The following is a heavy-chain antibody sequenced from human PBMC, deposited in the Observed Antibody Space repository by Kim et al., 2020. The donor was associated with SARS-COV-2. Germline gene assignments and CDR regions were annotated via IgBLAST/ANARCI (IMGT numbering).Heavy chain of an antibody. Sequence: GESLKISCKGSGYSFTSYWIGWVRQMPGKGLEWMGIIYPGDSDTRYSPSFQGQVTISADKSISTAYLQWSSLKASDTAMYYCARRVGDMGGSGTDGRYYYGMDVWGQGTTVTVSS. CDR2: IYPGDSDT. D-gene: IGHD3-10*01. V-gene: IGHV5-51*01. CDR1: GYSFTSYW. J-gene: IGHJ6*02. CDR3: ARRVGDMGGSGTDGRYYYGMDV.